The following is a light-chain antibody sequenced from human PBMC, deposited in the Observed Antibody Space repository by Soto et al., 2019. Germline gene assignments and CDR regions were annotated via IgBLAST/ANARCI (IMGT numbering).Light chain of an antibody. J-gene: IGLJ1*01. CDR1: SSNIESNT. V-gene: IGLV1-44*01. CDR3: AAWDDILNGYD. CDR2: SNY. Sequence: QAVVTQPPSASGTPGQRVTISCSGSSSNIESNTVTWYQQLPGTAPKLVIYSNYDRPSGVPDRFSGSTSGTSASLVIRGLQSEDEADYYCAAWDDILNGYDFGRGTKLTVL.